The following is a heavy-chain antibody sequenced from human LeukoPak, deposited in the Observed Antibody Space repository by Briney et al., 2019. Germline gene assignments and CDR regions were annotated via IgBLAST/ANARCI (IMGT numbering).Heavy chain of an antibody. CDR3: AKDMQSVVTAFDI. D-gene: IGHD3-22*01. J-gene: IGHJ3*02. V-gene: IGHV3-23*01. CDR1: GFTFRSYG. Sequence: GGSLRLSCAASGFTFRSYGMSWVRQAPGKGLEWVSAMSGSGSSTYYADSVKGRFTISRDNAKNSLYLQMNSLRAEDTALYYCAKDMQSVVTAFDIWGQGTMVTVSS. CDR2: MSGSGSST.